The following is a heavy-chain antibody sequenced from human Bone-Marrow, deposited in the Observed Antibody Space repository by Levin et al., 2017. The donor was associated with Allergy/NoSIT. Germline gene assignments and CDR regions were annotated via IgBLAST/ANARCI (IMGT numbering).Heavy chain of an antibody. D-gene: IGHD2/OR15-2a*01. V-gene: IGHV3-13*01. Sequence: HSGGSLRLSCAASGFAFSNCDMHWVRQVTGKGLEWVSVIGTAGDTHYAGSVKGRFIISRENAKNSFHLQMNSLTAGDTAVYYCVGDRPGSIWGDSHGMDVWGQGATVTVSS. CDR1: GFAFSNCD. J-gene: IGHJ6*02. CDR2: IGTAGDT. CDR3: VGDRPGSIWGDSHGMDV.